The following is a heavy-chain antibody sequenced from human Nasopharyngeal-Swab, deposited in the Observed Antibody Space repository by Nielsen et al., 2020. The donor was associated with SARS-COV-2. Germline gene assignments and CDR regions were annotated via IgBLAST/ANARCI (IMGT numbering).Heavy chain of an antibody. CDR1: GFTFRDYY. D-gene: IGHD3-10*01. J-gene: IGHJ6*02. V-gene: IGHV3-11*05. Sequence: SLKISCEASGFTFRDYYMSWVRQAPGKGPERVSYITPRTSYTKYADSVKGRFTISRDDARNSLYLQMNNLRVEDTAVYYCARAPVTIEVHYYYGLDVWGQGTTVTVSS. CDR3: ARAPVTIEVHYYYGLDV. CDR2: ITPRTSYT.